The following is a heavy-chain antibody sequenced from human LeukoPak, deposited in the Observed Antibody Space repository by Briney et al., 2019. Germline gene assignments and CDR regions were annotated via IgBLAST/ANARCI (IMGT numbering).Heavy chain of an antibody. CDR3: VRDGGYTGGWTYGAGDY. CDR2: ISNDGNEK. Sequence: PGGSLRLSCAASGFTFSAYVMHWVPQAPGKGLECVAVISNDGNEKYYADSVKGRFSISRDNSKNTLYLQMSSLRTEDTAVYYCVRDGGYTGGWTYGAGDYWGQGNLVTVSS. CDR1: GFTFSAYV. V-gene: IGHV3-30*04. D-gene: IGHD2-8*02. J-gene: IGHJ4*01.